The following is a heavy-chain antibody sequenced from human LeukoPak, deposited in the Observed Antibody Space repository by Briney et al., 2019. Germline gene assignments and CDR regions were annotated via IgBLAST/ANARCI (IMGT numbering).Heavy chain of an antibody. D-gene: IGHD3-22*01. J-gene: IGHJ4*02. Sequence: QPGGSLRLSCAASGFTFDDYAMHWVRHAPGKGLEWVSGISWNSGSIGYADSVKGRFTISRDNAKNSLYLQMNSLRAEDTALYYCAKDKEYYYDSSGYYFDYWGQGTLVTVSS. CDR2: ISWNSGSI. V-gene: IGHV3-9*01. CDR1: GFTFDDYA. CDR3: AKDKEYYYDSSGYYFDY.